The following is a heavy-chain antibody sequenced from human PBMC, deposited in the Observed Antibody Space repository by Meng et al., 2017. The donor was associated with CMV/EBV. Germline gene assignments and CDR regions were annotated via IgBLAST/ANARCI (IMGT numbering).Heavy chain of an antibody. CDR3: AKEAYCSSTSCYPLT. CDR2: ISGSGGST. Sequence: GESLKISCAASGFTFSSYAMSWVRQAPGKGLEWVSAISGSGGSTYYADSVKGRFTISRDNSKNTLYLQMSSLRAEDTAVYYCAKEAYCSSTSCYPLTWGQGTLVTVSS. V-gene: IGHV3-23*01. J-gene: IGHJ5*02. D-gene: IGHD2-2*01. CDR1: GFTFSSYA.